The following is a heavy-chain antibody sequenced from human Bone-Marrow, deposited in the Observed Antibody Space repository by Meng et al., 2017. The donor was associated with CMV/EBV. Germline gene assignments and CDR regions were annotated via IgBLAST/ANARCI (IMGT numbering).Heavy chain of an antibody. J-gene: IGHJ4*02. Sequence: GGSLRLSCAASGFTFSSYAMHWVRQAPGKGLEWVAVISYDGSNKYYADSVKGRFTISRDNAKNSLYLQMNSLRAEDTAVYYCARDLGYYYFDYWGQGTLVTVYS. V-gene: IGHV3-30-3*01. CDR3: ARDLGYYYFDY. CDR1: GFTFSSYA. D-gene: IGHD5-18*01. CDR2: ISYDGSNK.